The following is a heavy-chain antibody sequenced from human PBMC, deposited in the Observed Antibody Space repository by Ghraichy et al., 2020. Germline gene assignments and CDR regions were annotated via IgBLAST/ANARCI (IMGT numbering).Heavy chain of an antibody. CDR1: GGSISSSSYY. CDR3: ARSCSSTSCSKYYFDY. D-gene: IGHD2-2*01. V-gene: IGHV4-39*01. J-gene: IGHJ4*02. CDR2: IYYSGST. Sequence: SETLSLTCTVSGGSISSSSYYWGWIRQPPGKGLEWIGSIYYSGSTYYNPSLKSRVTISVDTSKNQFSLKLSSVTAADTAVYYCARSCSSTSCSKYYFDYWGQGTLVTVSS.